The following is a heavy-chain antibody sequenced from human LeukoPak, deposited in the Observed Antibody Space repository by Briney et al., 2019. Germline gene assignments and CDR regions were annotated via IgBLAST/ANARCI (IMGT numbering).Heavy chain of an antibody. J-gene: IGHJ4*02. CDR2: ISGSGCST. Sequence: GGSLRLSCAASGFTFSSYAMSWVRQAPGKGLEWVSAISGSGCSTYYADSVKGRLTISRDNSKHTLYIQMDSLRAEDTAVYYCAKSLGGVIPNEDYWGQGTLVTVSS. CDR3: AKSLGGVIPNEDY. CDR1: GFTFSSYA. V-gene: IGHV3-23*01. D-gene: IGHD3-16*02.